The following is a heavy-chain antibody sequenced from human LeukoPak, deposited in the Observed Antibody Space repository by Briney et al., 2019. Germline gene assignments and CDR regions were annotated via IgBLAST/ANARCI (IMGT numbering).Heavy chain of an antibody. V-gene: IGHV3-23*01. CDR2: ITDNGGDT. Sequence: PGGSLRLSCAASGFTFTRYAMTWVRQAPGKGLECVSGITDNGGDTYYADSVKGRFTISRDNSKNTLYLQMNSLRDEDTAVYYCAKDGGGSSGWYWDYWGQGTLVTVSS. CDR1: GFTFTRYA. D-gene: IGHD6-19*01. J-gene: IGHJ4*02. CDR3: AKDGGGSSGWYWDY.